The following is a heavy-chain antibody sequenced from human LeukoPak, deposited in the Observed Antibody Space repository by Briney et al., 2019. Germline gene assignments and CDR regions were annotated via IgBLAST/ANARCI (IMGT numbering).Heavy chain of an antibody. D-gene: IGHD2-15*01. Sequence: TGGSLRLSCAASGFTFSSYAMSWVRQAPGKGLEWVSAISGSGGSTYYADSVKSRFTISRDNSKNTLYLQMNSLRAEDTAVYYCPKRGIVVVAATPFDYWGQGTLVTVSS. CDR1: GFTFSSYA. J-gene: IGHJ4*02. V-gene: IGHV3-23*01. CDR3: PKRGIVVVAATPFDY. CDR2: ISGSGGST.